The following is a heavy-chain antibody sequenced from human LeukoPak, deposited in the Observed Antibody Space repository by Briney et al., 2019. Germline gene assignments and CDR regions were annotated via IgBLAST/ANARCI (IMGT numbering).Heavy chain of an antibody. J-gene: IGHJ4*02. CDR3: ARDGSTSRYQHYLDY. V-gene: IGHV4-59*01. CDR1: GGSISSYY. CDR2: IYYSGST. D-gene: IGHD2-2*01. Sequence: SETLSLTCTVSGGSISSYYWSWIRQPPGKGPEWIGYIYYSGSTNYNPSLKSRVTISVDTSKNQFSLKLSSVTAADTAVYYCARDGSTSRYQHYLDYWGQGTLVTVSS.